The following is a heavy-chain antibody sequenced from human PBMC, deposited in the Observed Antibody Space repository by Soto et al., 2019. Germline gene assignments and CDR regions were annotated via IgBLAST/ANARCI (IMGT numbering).Heavy chain of an antibody. V-gene: IGHV3-73*01. CDR1: GFTFAGSA. CDR3: AGPGPFDS. D-gene: IGHD1-1*01. J-gene: IGHJ4*02. CDR2: IRNKANNSAT. Sequence: DVQMVESGGGLVQPGGSLKLSCATTGFTFAGSAIHWVRQAPGKGREWMGGIRNKANNSATAYPASVAGRFTIPRDDSKTTAYLEMNSLKTEDTAMYYCAGPGPFDSWGQGTLVTVSS.